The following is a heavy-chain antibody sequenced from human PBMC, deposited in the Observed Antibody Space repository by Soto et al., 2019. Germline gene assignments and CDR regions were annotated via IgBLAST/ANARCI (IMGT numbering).Heavy chain of an antibody. V-gene: IGHV4-61*01. CDR3: ARTTAVPNTLRSRYFFDS. D-gene: IGHD4-17*01. J-gene: IGHJ4*02. Sequence: SVTCCVAEGSSSDKTHYQSWKRQPPGKRLEWIGYVYYSGTTNYNPSLKSRVTISVDLSKNRFSLRLSSVTTADTALYYCARTTAVPNTLRSRYFFDSWCLRTRFSVSA. CDR1: EGSSSDKTHY. CDR2: VYYSGTT.